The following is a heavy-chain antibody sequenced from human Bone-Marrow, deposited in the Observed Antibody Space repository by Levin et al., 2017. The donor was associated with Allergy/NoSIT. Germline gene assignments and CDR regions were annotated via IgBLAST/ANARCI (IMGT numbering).Heavy chain of an antibody. CDR3: VHSGSVSSYFRRSYFGH. D-gene: IGHD2/OR15-2a*01. CDR1: GFSLSTNGVG. J-gene: IGHJ1*01. CDR2: IYWDDDE. V-gene: IGHV2-5*02. Sequence: SGPTLVKPTQTLTLTCTFSGFSLSTNGVGVGWIRQPPGKALEWLALIYWDDDEQYSPSLKDRLNITKDTSKNQVVLTLTNLDSVDTATYFCVHSGSVSSYFRRSYFGHWGQGTLVTVSS.